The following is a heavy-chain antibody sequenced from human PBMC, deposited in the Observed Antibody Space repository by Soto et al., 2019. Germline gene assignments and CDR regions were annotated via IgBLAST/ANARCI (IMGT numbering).Heavy chain of an antibody. J-gene: IGHJ5*02. CDR2: IYYSGST. CDR3: ARGKNVPETNWFDP. Sequence: PSGTLDLTCTVSGGSISSSYWSWIRKPPGKGLEWIGYIYYSGSTNYNPSLKSRVTISVDTSKNQFSLKLSSVTAADTAVYYCARGKNVPETNWFDPWGQGTLVTVSS. D-gene: IGHD2-2*01. CDR1: GGSISSSY. V-gene: IGHV4-59*01.